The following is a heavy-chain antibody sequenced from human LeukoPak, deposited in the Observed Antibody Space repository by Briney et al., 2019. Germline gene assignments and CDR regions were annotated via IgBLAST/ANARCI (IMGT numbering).Heavy chain of an antibody. Sequence: GGSLRLSCAASGFTFSSYAMHWVRQAPGKGLEWVAVISYDGSNKYYADSVKGRFTISRDNSKNTLYLQMNSLRAEDTAVYYCALIAVAGTRDYYGMDVWGQGTTVTVSS. V-gene: IGHV3-30*04. J-gene: IGHJ6*02. CDR2: ISYDGSNK. CDR1: GFTFSSYA. D-gene: IGHD6-19*01. CDR3: ALIAVAGTRDYYGMDV.